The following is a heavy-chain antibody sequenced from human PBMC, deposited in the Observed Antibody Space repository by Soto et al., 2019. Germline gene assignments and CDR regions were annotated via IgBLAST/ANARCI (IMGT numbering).Heavy chain of an antibody. D-gene: IGHD3-9*01. Sequence: PSETLSLTCTVSGGSISSYYWSWIRQPPGKGLEWIGYIYYSGSTNYNPSLKSRVTISVDTSKNQFSLELTSVTAADTAVYYCARAPADWPFDYWRQGSLVTVSS. CDR3: ARAPADWPFDY. CDR2: IYYSGST. J-gene: IGHJ4*02. CDR1: GGSISSYY. V-gene: IGHV4-59*01.